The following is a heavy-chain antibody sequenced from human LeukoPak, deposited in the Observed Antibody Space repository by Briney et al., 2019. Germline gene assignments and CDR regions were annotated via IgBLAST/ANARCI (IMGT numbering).Heavy chain of an antibody. CDR2: ISTSSSYI. D-gene: IGHD2/OR15-2a*01. CDR1: GFTFDDYA. J-gene: IGHJ4*02. V-gene: IGHV3-21*01. CDR3: ARGRVGTTLVGEIDY. Sequence: PGRSLRLSCAASGFTFDDYAMHWVRQAPGKGLEWVSSISTSSSYIYYADSVKGRFTISRDNAKNSLFLQMNSLRAGDTAVYYCARGRVGTTLVGEIDYWGQGTLVTVSS.